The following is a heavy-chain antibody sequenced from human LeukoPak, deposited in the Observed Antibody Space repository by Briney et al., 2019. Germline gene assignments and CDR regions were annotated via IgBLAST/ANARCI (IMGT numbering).Heavy chain of an antibody. CDR1: GGSISSSSYY. CDR2: IYYSGST. J-gene: IGHJ4*02. Sequence: SETLSLTCTVSGGSISSSSYYWGWIRQPPGKGLEWIGSIYYSGSTYYNPSLKSRVTISVDTSKNQFSLKLSSVTAADTAVYYCARESSGWYLSSWGQGTLVTVSS. D-gene: IGHD6-19*01. CDR3: ARESSGWYLSS. V-gene: IGHV4-39*07.